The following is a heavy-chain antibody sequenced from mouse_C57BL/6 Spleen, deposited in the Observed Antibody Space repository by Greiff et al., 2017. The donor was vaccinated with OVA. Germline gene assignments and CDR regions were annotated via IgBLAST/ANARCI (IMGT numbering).Heavy chain of an antibody. CDR1: GFTFSSYT. V-gene: IGHV5-9*01. D-gene: IGHD1-1*01. Sequence: EVNLVESGGGLVKPGGSLKLSCAASGFTFSSYTMYWVRQTPEKRLEWVATISGGGGNTYYPDSVKGRFTISRDNAKNTLYLQMSSLRSEDTALYYCARQDYAWGQGTSVTVSS. CDR3: ARQDYA. CDR2: ISGGGGNT. J-gene: IGHJ4*01.